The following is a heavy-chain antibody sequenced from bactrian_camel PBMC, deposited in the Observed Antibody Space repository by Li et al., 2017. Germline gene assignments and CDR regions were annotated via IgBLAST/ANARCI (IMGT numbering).Heavy chain of an antibody. CDR2: IARDGRP. CDR3: AADVRGGSNVCGKPDT. Sequence: HVQLVESGGGSVEAGGTLRLSCAASGDTYCMAWFRQAPGKERVWVAIIARDGRPVLADSVNGRFTITKDTISQTLNLQMNALKPEDSGMYYCAADVRGGSNVCGKPDTWGQGTQVTVS. V-gene: IGHV3S53*01. CDR1: GDTYC. D-gene: IGHD2*01. J-gene: IGHJ4*01.